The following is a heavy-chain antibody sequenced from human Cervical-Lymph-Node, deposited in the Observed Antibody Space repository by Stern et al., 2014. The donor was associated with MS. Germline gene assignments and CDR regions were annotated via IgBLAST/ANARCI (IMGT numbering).Heavy chain of an antibody. CDR3: ARRDGTSSRNGLDY. V-gene: IGHV1-69*12. J-gene: IGHJ4*02. Sequence: QDQLVQSGAEVKKPGSSVKVSCKVSGGTFSSYRISWVRQAPGQGLEWMGGITPIFGTANYAQKFQDRVTITADESTSTAYMELSSLRSEDTAVYFCARRDGTSSRNGLDYWGQGTLVTVSS. CDR1: GGTFSSYR. CDR2: ITPIFGTA. D-gene: IGHD6-13*01.